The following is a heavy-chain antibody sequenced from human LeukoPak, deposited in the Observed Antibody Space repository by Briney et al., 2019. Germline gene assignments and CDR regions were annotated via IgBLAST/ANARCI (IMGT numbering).Heavy chain of an antibody. CDR1: GYTFTSYG. CDR2: ISAYNGNT. J-gene: IGHJ5*02. D-gene: IGHD3-10*01. V-gene: IGHV1-18*01. Sequence: ASVKVSCKASGYTFTSYGISWVRQAPGQGLEWMGWISAYNGNTNYAQKLQGRVTMTTDTSTSTAYMELRSLRSDDTAVYYCARSSGSYYRDWFDPWGQGTLVTVSS. CDR3: ARSSGSYYRDWFDP.